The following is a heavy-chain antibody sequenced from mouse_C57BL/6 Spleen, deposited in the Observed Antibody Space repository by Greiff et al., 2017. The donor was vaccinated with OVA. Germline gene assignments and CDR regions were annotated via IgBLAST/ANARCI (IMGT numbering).Heavy chain of an antibody. CDR1: GYAFTNYL. CDR2: INPGSGGT. V-gene: IGHV1-54*01. CDR3: ARGNYSNFFYAMDY. J-gene: IGHJ4*01. Sequence: QVHVKQSGAELVRPGTSVKVSCKASGYAFTNYLIEWVKQRPGQGLEWIGVINPGSGGTNYNEKFKGKATLTADKSSSTAYMQLSSLTSEDSAVYFCARGNYSNFFYAMDYWGQGTSVTVSS. D-gene: IGHD2-5*01.